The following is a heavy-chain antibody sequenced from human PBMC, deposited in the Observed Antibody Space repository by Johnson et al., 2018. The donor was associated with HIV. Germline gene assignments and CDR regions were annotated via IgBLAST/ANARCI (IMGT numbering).Heavy chain of an antibody. J-gene: IGHJ3*02. CDR1: GFSVSTSY. CDR3: ARDTFWGGYGDWPDAFNI. Sequence: VQLVESGGGLIQPGGSLRLSCAASGFSVSTSYMTWVRQAPQKGLEWVSIIYGGGTTYYADSVKGRFTISRDNSKNTLYLQMNSLTVEDTAVYYCARDTFWGGYGDWPDAFNIWGQGTMVSVSS. D-gene: IGHD4-17*01. CDR2: IYGGGTT. V-gene: IGHV3-53*01.